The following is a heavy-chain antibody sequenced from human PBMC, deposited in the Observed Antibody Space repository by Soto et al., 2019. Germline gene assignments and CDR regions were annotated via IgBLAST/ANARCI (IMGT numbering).Heavy chain of an antibody. Sequence: EVQLLESGGGLVQPGGSLRLSCAASGFTFSSYPMNWVRQAPGKGLEWVAAISASGGTSYYADSVEGRFTLSRDNSKNTLFLQMSSLRDDDTAVYYCAKVRVRASGLYYFDHWGQGTLVTVSS. CDR2: ISASGGTS. D-gene: IGHD3-22*01. CDR1: GFTFSSYP. J-gene: IGHJ4*02. CDR3: AKVRVRASGLYYFDH. V-gene: IGHV3-23*01.